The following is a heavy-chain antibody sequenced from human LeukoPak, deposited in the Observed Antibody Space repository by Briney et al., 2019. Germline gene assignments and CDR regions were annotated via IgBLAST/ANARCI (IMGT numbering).Heavy chain of an antibody. CDR3: ARVLGSLAEWLLNPFDY. CDR1: GFTFSSYS. Sequence: PGGSLRLSCAASGFTFSSYSMNWVRQAPGKGLEWVSSISSSSSYIYYADSVKGRFTISRDNAKNSLYLQMNSLRAEDTAVYYCARVLGSLAEWLLNPFDYWGQGTLVTVSS. D-gene: IGHD3-3*01. V-gene: IGHV3-21*01. J-gene: IGHJ4*02. CDR2: ISSSSSYI.